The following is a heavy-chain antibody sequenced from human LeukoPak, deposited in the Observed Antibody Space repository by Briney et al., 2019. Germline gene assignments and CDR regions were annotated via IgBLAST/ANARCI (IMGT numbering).Heavy chain of an antibody. D-gene: IGHD3-22*01. Sequence: GGSLRLSCAASGFTFSSYSMNWVRQAPGKGLEWVSSISSSSNYIYYADSVKGRFSISRDNAKNSLYLQMNSLRAEDTAVYYCARGLLPTSGAFDIWGQGTMVTVSS. J-gene: IGHJ3*02. CDR1: GFTFSSYS. CDR3: ARGLLPTSGAFDI. V-gene: IGHV3-21*01. CDR2: ISSSSNYI.